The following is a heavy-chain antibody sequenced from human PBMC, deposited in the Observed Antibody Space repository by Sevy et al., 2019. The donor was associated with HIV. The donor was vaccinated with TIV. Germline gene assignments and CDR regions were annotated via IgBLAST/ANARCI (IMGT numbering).Heavy chain of an antibody. J-gene: IGHJ4*02. Sequence: GESLKISCAASGFTFSSYSMNWVRQAPGKGLEWVSSISSSSSYIYYADSVKGRFTISRDNAKNSLYLQMNSLRAEDTAVYYCARDPLYSSSSGPVDYWGQGTLVTVSS. D-gene: IGHD6-6*01. CDR2: ISSSSSYI. V-gene: IGHV3-21*01. CDR1: GFTFSSYS. CDR3: ARDPLYSSSSGPVDY.